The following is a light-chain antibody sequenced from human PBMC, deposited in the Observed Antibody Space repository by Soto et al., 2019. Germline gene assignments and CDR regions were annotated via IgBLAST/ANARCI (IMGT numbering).Light chain of an antibody. CDR2: DAS. J-gene: IGKJ4*01. CDR3: QKYNSVPLT. V-gene: IGKV1-5*01. Sequence: DIKMIQTPCTLSAYVEDRVTVTCRASQTISSWLAWYQQKPGKAPKLLIYDASSLQSGVPSRFSGSGSGTDFTLIISSLQPEDAATYYCQKYNSVPLTFGGGTKVDIK. CDR1: QTISSW.